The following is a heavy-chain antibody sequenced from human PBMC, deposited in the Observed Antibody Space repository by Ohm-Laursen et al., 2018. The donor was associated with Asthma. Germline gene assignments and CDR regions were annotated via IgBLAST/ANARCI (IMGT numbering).Heavy chain of an antibody. CDR2: ISTASTFI. J-gene: IGHJ1*01. D-gene: IGHD1-26*01. Sequence: SLRLSCAASGFTFSTYSIHWIRQAPGKGLQWVASISTASTFIYYADSVRGRFTTSRDNAKNLVYLQMDSLRAEDTALYYCARIGPEWELPGREYSLHHWGEGTLVTVSS. CDR3: ARIGPEWELPGREYSLHH. CDR1: GFTFSTYS. V-gene: IGHV3-21*01.